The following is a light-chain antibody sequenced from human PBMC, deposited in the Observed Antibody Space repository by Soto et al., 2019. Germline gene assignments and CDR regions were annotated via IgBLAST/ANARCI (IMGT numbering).Light chain of an antibody. J-gene: IGKJ5*01. CDR3: QQRSNWPPIT. V-gene: IGKV3-11*01. CDR2: DAS. CDR1: QNVGSY. Sequence: ETVLTQSPDTLSLSPGERTTLSCRASQNVGSYLAWYQQKPGQAPRLLIYDASNRATGIPARFSGSGSGTDFTLTITSLEPEDFAVYYCQQRSNWPPITFGQGTRLEIK.